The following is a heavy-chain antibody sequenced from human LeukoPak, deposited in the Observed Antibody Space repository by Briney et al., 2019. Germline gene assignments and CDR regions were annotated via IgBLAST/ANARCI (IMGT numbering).Heavy chain of an antibody. Sequence: PGRSLRLSCAASGFTFSSYGMHWVRQAPGKGLEWVAVIWYDGSNKYYADSVKGRFTISRDNSKNTLYLQMNSLRAEDTAVYYCAREFLRPGAKQKYYYDSSGYAFDIWGQGTMVTVSS. D-gene: IGHD3-22*01. V-gene: IGHV3-33*01. CDR2: IWYDGSNK. CDR3: AREFLRPGAKQKYYYDSSGYAFDI. CDR1: GFTFSSYG. J-gene: IGHJ3*02.